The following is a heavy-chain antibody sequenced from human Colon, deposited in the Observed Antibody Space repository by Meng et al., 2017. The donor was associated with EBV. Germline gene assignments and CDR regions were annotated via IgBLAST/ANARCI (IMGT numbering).Heavy chain of an antibody. J-gene: IGHJ5*02. CDR1: GDSISSGDYS. Sequence: QVPLQESDSGLVQPSQSLSLTCAVSGDSISSGDYSWSWIRQPPGQGLEWIGYIYHGGTTYNTSLKSRVTISVDNSKNQFSLRLTSVTAADTAVYYCARGPYCGGDCYWFDPWGQGTLVTVSS. D-gene: IGHD2-21*02. CDR3: ARGPYCGGDCYWFDP. CDR2: IYHGGTT. V-gene: IGHV4-30-2*01.